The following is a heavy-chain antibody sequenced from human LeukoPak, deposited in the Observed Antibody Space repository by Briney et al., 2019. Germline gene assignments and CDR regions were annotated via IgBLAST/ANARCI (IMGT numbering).Heavy chain of an antibody. J-gene: IGHJ4*02. D-gene: IGHD3-3*01. Sequence: SESLSLTRAVYVGALSGYYWGGIRQPPGKGREWIGGINHRGSTNYNPSLKSRVTISQDTCKNQFSPKLGSVTAADTGLYYFVRLPARGPLTIFGVVGLFDYWGQGTLVTVSS. CDR1: VGALSGYY. V-gene: IGHV4-34*01. CDR3: VRLPARGPLTIFGVVGLFDY. CDR2: INHRGST.